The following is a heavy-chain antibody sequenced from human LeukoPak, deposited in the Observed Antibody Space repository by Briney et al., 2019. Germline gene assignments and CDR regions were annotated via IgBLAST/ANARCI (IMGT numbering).Heavy chain of an antibody. CDR3: ASDLIYYDSSGYYC. CDR2: IIPILGIA. Sequence: ASVKVSCEASGYTLTSYGINWMRQAPGQGLEWMGRIIPILGIANYAQKFQGRVTITADKSTSTAYMELSSLRSEDTAVYYCASDLIYYDSSGYYCWGQGTLVTVSS. J-gene: IGHJ4*02. V-gene: IGHV1-69*04. CDR1: GYTLTSYG. D-gene: IGHD3-22*01.